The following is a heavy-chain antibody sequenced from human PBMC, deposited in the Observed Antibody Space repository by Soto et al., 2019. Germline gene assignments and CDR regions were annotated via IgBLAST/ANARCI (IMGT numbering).Heavy chain of an antibody. V-gene: IGHV4-34*01. CDR2: INHSGST. CDR1: GGSFSGYY. Sequence: ASETLSLTCAVYGGSFSGYYWSWIRQPPGKGLEWIGEINHSGSTNYNPSLKSRVTISVDTSKNQFSLKLSSVTAADTAVYYCASSRRYSSGWSWYYGMDVWGQGTTVTAP. D-gene: IGHD6-19*01. J-gene: IGHJ6*02. CDR3: ASSRRYSSGWSWYYGMDV.